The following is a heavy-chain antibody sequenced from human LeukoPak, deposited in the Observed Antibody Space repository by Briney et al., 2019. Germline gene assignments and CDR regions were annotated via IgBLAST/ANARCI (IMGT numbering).Heavy chain of an antibody. CDR1: GGSISSSSYY. J-gene: IGHJ3*02. D-gene: IGHD2-2*01. Sequence: SETLSLTCTVSGGSISSSSYYWGWLRQPPGKGLEWIGSIYYSGSTYYNASLKSRATISVDTSKNQFSLKLSSVTAADTAVYYCARHGVNVVVPAARGVPYDAFDIWGQGTVVTVSS. CDR3: ARHGVNVVVPAARGVPYDAFDI. V-gene: IGHV4-39*01. CDR2: IYYSGST.